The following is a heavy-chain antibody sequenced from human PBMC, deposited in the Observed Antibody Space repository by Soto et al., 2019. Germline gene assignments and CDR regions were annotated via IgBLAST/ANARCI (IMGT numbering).Heavy chain of an antibody. D-gene: IGHD6-19*01. V-gene: IGHV6-1*01. J-gene: IGHJ6*02. CDR3: ARGALIAVAGTRYYYYYGMDV. CDR1: GDSVSSNSAA. CDR2: TYYRSKWYN. Sequence: PSQTLSLTCAISGDSVSSNSAAWNWIRQSPSRGLEWLGRTYYRSKWYNDYAVSVKSRITINPDTSKNQFSLQLNSVTPEDTAVYYCARGALIAVAGTRYYYYYGMDVWGQGTTVTSP.